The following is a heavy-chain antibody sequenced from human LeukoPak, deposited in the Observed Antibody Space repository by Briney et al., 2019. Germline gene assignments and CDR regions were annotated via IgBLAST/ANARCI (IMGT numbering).Heavy chain of an antibody. Sequence: ASVKVSCKASGYTFTSYGISWVRQAPGQGLEWMGWISAYNGDTNYAQKLQGRVTMTTDTSTSTAYMELRSLRSDDTAVYYCARGYYDFWSGSQEDAFDIWGQGTMVTVSS. J-gene: IGHJ3*02. CDR3: ARGYYDFWSGSQEDAFDI. CDR1: GYTFTSYG. V-gene: IGHV1-18*01. CDR2: ISAYNGDT. D-gene: IGHD3-3*01.